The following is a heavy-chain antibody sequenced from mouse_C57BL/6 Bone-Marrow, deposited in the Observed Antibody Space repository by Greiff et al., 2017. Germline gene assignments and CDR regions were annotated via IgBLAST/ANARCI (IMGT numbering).Heavy chain of an antibody. V-gene: IGHV6-3*01. CDR3: ADYGRGYDWFAC. CDR2: IRLKSDNYAS. J-gene: IGHJ3*01. D-gene: IGHD1-1*01. CDR1: GFTFSNYW. Sequence: EVKLMESGGGLVQPGGSMKLSCVASGFTFSNYWMNWVRQSPEKGLEWVAQIRLKSDNYASHHAESVKGRFTISRDDSKSSVSLRMNNIRAEDTGVYYCADYGRGYDWFACWGKGTLVTVSA.